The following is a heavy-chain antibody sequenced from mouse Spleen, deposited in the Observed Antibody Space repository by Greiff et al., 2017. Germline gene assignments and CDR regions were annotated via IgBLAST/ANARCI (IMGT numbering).Heavy chain of an antibody. Sequence: EVQLQQSGPELVKPGASVKIPCKASGYTFTDYNMDWVKQSHGKSLEWIGDINPNNGGTIYNQKFKGKATLTVDKSSSTAYMELRSLTSEDTAVYYCARRSNWDRGHFDYWGQGTTLTVSS. D-gene: IGHD4-1*01. CDR3: ARRSNWDRGHFDY. J-gene: IGHJ2*01. V-gene: IGHV1-18*01. CDR2: INPNNGGT. CDR1: GYTFTDYN.